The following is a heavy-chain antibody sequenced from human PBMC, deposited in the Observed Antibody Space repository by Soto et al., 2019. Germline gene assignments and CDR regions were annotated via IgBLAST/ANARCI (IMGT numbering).Heavy chain of an antibody. CDR3: ARRTWGMDV. J-gene: IGHJ6*02. D-gene: IGHD2-8*01. CDR1: GASISSSNW. CDR2: IYHIGHT. V-gene: IGHV4-4*02. Sequence: QVQLQESGPGLVKPSGTLSLTCAVSGASISSSNWWSWVRQPPGKGLEWIGEIYHIGHTNYNLSLESRVTISVDKSKNQFSLRLSSVTAADTAVYYCARRTWGMDVWGQGTTVIVSS.